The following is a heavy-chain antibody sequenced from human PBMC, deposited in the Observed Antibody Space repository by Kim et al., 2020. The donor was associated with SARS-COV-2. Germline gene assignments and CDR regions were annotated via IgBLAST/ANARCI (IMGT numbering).Heavy chain of an antibody. Sequence: GGSLRLSCAASGFAFSSSAMSWVRQLPNKGLEWVSAISGRGDITYYADSVRGRFTISRDNSKNTVSLQMNSLSVDDTALYYCASDGAPVFHLGFDFWGQGILVTVSS. CDR2: ISGRGDIT. V-gene: IGHV3-23*01. D-gene: IGHD3-16*01. CDR1: GFAFSSSA. CDR3: ASDGAPVFHLGFDF. J-gene: IGHJ4*02.